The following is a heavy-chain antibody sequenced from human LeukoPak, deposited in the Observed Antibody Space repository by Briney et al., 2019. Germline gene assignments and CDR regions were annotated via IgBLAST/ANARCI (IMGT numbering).Heavy chain of an antibody. J-gene: IGHJ4*02. CDR2: ISGSGGST. Sequence: GGSLRLSCAASGFTFSSYAMSWVRQAPGKGLEWDSAISGSGGSTYYADSVKGRFTISRDNSKNTLYLQMNSLRAEDTAVYYCAKRRELSTFNDYWGQGTLVTVSS. V-gene: IGHV3-23*01. CDR1: GFTFSSYA. D-gene: IGHD1-26*01. CDR3: AKRRELSTFNDY.